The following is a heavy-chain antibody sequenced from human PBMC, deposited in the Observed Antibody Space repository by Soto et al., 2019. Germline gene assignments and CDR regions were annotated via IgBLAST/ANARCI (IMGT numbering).Heavy chain of an antibody. V-gene: IGHV3-64*01. CDR3: ARRDGYNFDY. CDR1: GFTFSSYA. Sequence: EVQLVESGGGLVQPGGSLRLSCAASGFTFSSYAMHWVRQAPGKGLEYVSAINSNGGSTYYANSVKGRFTISRDNSKNTLYLQMGSLRAEEMAVYYCARRDGYNFDYWGQGTLVTVSS. D-gene: IGHD5-12*01. J-gene: IGHJ4*02. CDR2: INSNGGST.